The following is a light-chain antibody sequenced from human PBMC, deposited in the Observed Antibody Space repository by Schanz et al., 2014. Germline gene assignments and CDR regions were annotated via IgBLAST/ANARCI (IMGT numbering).Light chain of an antibody. CDR2: DVS. V-gene: IGLV2-18*02. CDR1: SSDVGSYNR. CDR3: SSHADTTTPVR. Sequence: QSALTQPPSVSGSPGQSVTISCTGTSSDVGSYNRVSWYQQHPGKAPKLMIYDVSNRPSGVSYRFSGSKSGNTATLTISGLQAQDEADYYCSSHADTTTPVRFGGGTKVTVL. J-gene: IGLJ3*02.